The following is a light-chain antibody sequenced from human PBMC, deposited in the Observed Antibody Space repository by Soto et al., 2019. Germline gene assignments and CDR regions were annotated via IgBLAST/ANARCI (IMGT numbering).Light chain of an antibody. Sequence: IVLTQSPGTLSFSPGERATLSCRASQSVSSSYLAWYQQKPGQAPRLLIYSASSRATGIPDRFSGSGSGKDFTLTISRLEPEYVAVFYRPQYGHSPFTFGPGTQVDI. CDR2: SAS. CDR1: QSVSSSY. CDR3: PQYGHSPFT. J-gene: IGKJ3*01. V-gene: IGKV3-20*01.